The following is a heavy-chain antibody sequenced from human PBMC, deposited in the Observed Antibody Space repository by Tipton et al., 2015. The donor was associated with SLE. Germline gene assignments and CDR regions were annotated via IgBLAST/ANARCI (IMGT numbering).Heavy chain of an antibody. CDR2: ISRTGSAT. Sequence: GSLRLSCVVSGSIFESYDMDWVRQAPGKGLEWVSSISRTGSATNYADSVKGRFTISRDNSKRALYLQMDSLTGEDTALYYCARGGEPIPVPQPFDYWGQGTLVTVSS. CDR1: GSIFESYD. CDR3: ARGGEPIPVPQPFDY. D-gene: IGHD6-19*01. V-gene: IGHV3-48*03. J-gene: IGHJ4*02.